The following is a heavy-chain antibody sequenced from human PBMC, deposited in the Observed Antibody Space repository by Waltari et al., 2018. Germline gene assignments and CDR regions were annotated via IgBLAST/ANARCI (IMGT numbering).Heavy chain of an antibody. V-gene: IGHV1-24*01. CDR2: FDPEDGET. D-gene: IGHD6-19*01. Sequence: QVQLVQSGAEVKKPGASVKVSCKVSGYTLTELSMHWVRQAHGKGLEWMGGFDPEDGETIYAQKFQGRVTMTEDTSTDTAYMELSSLISEDTALYYCATQGQSGWYLEGYSYYGMDVWGQGTTVTVSS. CDR3: ATQGQSGWYLEGYSYYGMDV. CDR1: GYTLTELS. J-gene: IGHJ6*02.